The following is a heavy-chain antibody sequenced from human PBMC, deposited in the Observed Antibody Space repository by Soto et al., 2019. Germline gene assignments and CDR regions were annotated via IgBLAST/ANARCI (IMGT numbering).Heavy chain of an antibody. Sequence: PGGSLRLSGAASGFTFSSDSMNWVLQAPGKLREGVPSISSSSSYIYYAASVKGRFTIYRENAKNSLYLQMNSLRAEDTAVYYCARDRPQGYSYGYNAFDIWGQGTMVTVSS. CDR3: ARDRPQGYSYGYNAFDI. CDR2: ISSSSSYI. CDR1: GFTFSSDS. D-gene: IGHD5-18*01. V-gene: IGHV3-21*01. J-gene: IGHJ3*02.